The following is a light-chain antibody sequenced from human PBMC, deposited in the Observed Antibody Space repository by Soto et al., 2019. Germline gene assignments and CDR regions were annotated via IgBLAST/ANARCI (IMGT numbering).Light chain of an antibody. V-gene: IGLV2-14*01. CDR3: SSYTSSTTWV. CDR2: EVS. J-gene: IGLJ3*02. CDR1: SSDVGAYNY. Sequence: QSALTQPASVSGSPGQSITISCTGTSSDVGAYNYVSWYQQHPGKAPKLMIYEVSYRPSGVSDRFSGSRSGNTASLTISGLQAEDESHYYCSSYTSSTTWVFGGGTKLTVL.